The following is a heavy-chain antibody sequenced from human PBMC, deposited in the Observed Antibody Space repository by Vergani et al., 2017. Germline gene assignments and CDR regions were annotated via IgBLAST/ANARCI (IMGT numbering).Heavy chain of an antibody. CDR3: ARVGEDYGTMTGYDYYYDMDV. J-gene: IGHJ6*03. CDR2: IYTSGGT. V-gene: IGHV4-4*07. Sequence: QVQLQESRPGLVKPSETLSLTCTVPGGSLSSYYWCWIRQPAGXGLEWIGRIYTSGGTNYNPSLKSRVTMSVDTSKNQFSLKLSSVTAADTAVYYCARVGEDYGTMTGYDYYYDMDVWGKGTTVTVSS. D-gene: IGHD3-9*01. CDR1: GGSLSSYY.